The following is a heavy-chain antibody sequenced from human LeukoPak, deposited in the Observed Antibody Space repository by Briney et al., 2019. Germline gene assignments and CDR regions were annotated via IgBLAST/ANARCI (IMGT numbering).Heavy chain of an antibody. CDR3: TTVGIWKINTGEDH. D-gene: IGHD3-3*01. J-gene: IGHJ4*02. CDR1: GFPFSNAW. Sequence: PGGSLRLSCAVFGSGFPFSNAWMSWVRQAPGKGLEWVGRIKSKTDGGTTDYAAPVKGRFTILRDDSKNTLYLQMNSLKTEDTAVYYCTTVGIWKINTGEDHWGQGTLVAVSS. CDR2: IKSKTDGGTT. V-gene: IGHV3-15*01.